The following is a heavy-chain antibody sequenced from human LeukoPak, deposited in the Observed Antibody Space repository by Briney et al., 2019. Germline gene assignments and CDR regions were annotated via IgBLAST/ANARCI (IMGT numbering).Heavy chain of an antibody. CDR1: GFTFSSYS. D-gene: IGHD3-22*01. J-gene: IGHJ4*02. Sequence: GGSLRLSCAAPGFTFSSYSMNWVRQAPGKGLEWVSSISSSSSYIYYADSVKGRFTISRDNAKNSLYLQMNSLRAEDTAVYYCARVPYDSSGYYSHPFDYWGQGTLVAVSS. CDR2: ISSSSSYI. V-gene: IGHV3-21*01. CDR3: ARVPYDSSGYYSHPFDY.